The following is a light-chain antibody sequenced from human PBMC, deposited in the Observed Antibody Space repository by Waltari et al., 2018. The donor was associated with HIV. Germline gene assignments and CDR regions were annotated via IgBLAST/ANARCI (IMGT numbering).Light chain of an antibody. V-gene: IGLV2-23*02. J-gene: IGLJ2*01. CDR3: CAYAGSTTYVI. Sequence: SALTQPASVSGSPGQSITIPSTGTSRDVGCYNLVSWSQQHPGTAPKLMIYEVSKRHSGVSNRFSGSMSCSTASLTSSGLQAEDEADYYCCAYAGSTTYVIFGGGPKLTVL. CDR1: SRDVGCYNL. CDR2: EVS.